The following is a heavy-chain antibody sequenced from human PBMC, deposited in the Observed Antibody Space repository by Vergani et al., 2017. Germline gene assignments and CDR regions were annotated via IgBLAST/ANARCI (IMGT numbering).Heavy chain of an antibody. Sequence: QVQLVQSGAEVKKPGSSVKVSCKASGGTFSSFFISWVRQAPGQGLEWMGWINPKSGDTKYAQKFQGRVTMTRDTSINTAYMELSRLRSDDTAVYYCARDLPYCSGGSCYGYWGQGTLVTVSS. J-gene: IGHJ4*02. D-gene: IGHD2-15*01. CDR2: INPKSGDT. V-gene: IGHV1-2*02. CDR3: ARDLPYCSGGSCYGY. CDR1: GGTFSSFF.